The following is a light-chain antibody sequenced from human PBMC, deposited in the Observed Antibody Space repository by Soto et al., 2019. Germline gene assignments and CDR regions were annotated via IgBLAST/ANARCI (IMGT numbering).Light chain of an antibody. V-gene: IGKV3-20*01. CDR1: QSVASRY. Sequence: EIVLTQSPGTLSLSPGERATLSCRASQSVASRYFAWYQQKPGQAPRLLLYRASIGATGIPDRFSGSGSGTYFTLTISTLEPEDFAVYYCHQCAGSPLTVGPGTKVDI. CDR2: RAS. J-gene: IGKJ3*01. CDR3: HQCAGSPLT.